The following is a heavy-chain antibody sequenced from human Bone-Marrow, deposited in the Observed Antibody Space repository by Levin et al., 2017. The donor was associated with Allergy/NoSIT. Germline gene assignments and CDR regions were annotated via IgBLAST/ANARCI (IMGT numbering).Heavy chain of an antibody. J-gene: IGHJ1*01. D-gene: IGHD1-26*01. CDR3: GRGVGASPYFQY. CDR2: IYHSGTT. Sequence: KSSETLSLTCAVSGYSISNGFYWGWIRQPPGKGLECVGNIYHSGTTYFNPSLKSRVAISVDTSKNQFSLKLTSVTAADTAVYYCGRGVGASPYFQYWGQGTLVTVSS. CDR1: GYSISNGFY. V-gene: IGHV4-38-2*01.